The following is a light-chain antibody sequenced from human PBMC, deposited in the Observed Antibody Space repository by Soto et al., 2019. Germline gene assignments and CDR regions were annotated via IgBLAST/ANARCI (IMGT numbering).Light chain of an antibody. CDR2: GAS. Sequence: EIVMTQSPATLSVSPGERATLSCRASQSVSSNLAWYQQKPVQVPRLLIYGASTRATGIPARFSGSGSGTELPITISSLQSEDFAVYYCQQYNNWPFTFGPGTKVDIK. V-gene: IGKV3D-15*01. CDR3: QQYNNWPFT. J-gene: IGKJ3*01. CDR1: QSVSSN.